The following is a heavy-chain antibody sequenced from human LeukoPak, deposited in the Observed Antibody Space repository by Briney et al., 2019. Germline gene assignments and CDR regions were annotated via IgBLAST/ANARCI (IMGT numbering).Heavy chain of an antibody. CDR2: ISSNGGST. V-gene: IGHV3-64*01. J-gene: IGHJ3*02. Sequence: GGSLRLSCAASGFTFSGYAMHWVRQAPGKGLEYVSAISSNGGSTYYANSVKGRFTISRDNSKNTLYLQMGSLRAEDMAAYYCARVADGSYPFDAFDIWGQGTMVTVSS. CDR1: GFTFSGYA. CDR3: ARVADGSYPFDAFDI. D-gene: IGHD1-26*01.